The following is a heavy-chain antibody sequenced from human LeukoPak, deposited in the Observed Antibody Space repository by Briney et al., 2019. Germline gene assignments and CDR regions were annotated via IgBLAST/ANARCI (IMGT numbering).Heavy chain of an antibody. CDR1: GFTFSTYA. Sequence: GGSLRLSCAASGFTFSTYAMGWVRQAPGKGLEWVSAISGGGGSTYYADSVKGRSTISRDNSKNTLYLQMNSLRAEDTAVYYCAKDLDYYDSSGYYYGFDYWGQGTLVTVSS. D-gene: IGHD3-22*01. J-gene: IGHJ4*02. V-gene: IGHV3-23*01. CDR3: AKDLDYYDSSGYYYGFDY. CDR2: ISGGGGST.